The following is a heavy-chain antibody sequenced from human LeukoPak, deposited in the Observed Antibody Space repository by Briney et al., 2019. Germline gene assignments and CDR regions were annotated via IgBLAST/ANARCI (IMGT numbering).Heavy chain of an antibody. V-gene: IGHV1-2*02. D-gene: IGHD3-22*01. CDR2: INPNSGGT. Sequence: GASVKVSCKASGYTFTGYYMHWVRQAPGQGLEWMGWINPNSGGTNYAQKFQGRVTMTRDTSISTAYMELSRLRSDDTAVYYCARGSNYYDPGHAFDIWGQGTMVTASS. J-gene: IGHJ3*02. CDR1: GYTFTGYY. CDR3: ARGSNYYDPGHAFDI.